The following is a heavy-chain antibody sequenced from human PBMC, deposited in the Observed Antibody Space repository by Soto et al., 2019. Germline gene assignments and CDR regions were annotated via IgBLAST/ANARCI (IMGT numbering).Heavy chain of an antibody. D-gene: IGHD1-26*01. CDR2: IIPIFGTA. Sequence: SVKVSCKAPGAPFTSYAIRWVRQAPGQGLEWMGGIIPIFGTANYAQKFQGRVTITADESTSTAYMELSSLRSEDTAVYYCARTRELPIVNWFDPWGQGTLVTVSS. CDR3: ARTRELPIVNWFDP. J-gene: IGHJ5*02. CDR1: GAPFTSYA. V-gene: IGHV1-69*13.